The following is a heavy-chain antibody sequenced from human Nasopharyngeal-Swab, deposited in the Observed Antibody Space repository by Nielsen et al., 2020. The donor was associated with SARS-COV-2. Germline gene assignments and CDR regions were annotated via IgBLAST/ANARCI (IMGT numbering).Heavy chain of an antibody. D-gene: IGHD6-19*01. CDR2: IGWNSGNI. J-gene: IGHJ4*02. V-gene: IGHV3-9*01. CDR3: VKDTGEYSSSSGGFDH. Sequence: GREAPGKGLKWVSGIGWNSGNIGYADSVKGRFTISRDNAKNSLYLQMNSLRAEDTAFYYCVKDTGEYSSSSGGFDHWGQGILVTVSS.